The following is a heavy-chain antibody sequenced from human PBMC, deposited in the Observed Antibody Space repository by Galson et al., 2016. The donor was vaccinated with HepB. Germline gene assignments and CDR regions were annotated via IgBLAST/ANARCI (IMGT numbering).Heavy chain of an antibody. Sequence: SLRLSCAASGFSFSSYTMSWVRQAPGMGLEWVSSISGSGSFTYFADSVKGRFTISRDNSKNTIYLQMDSLRAGDTATYYCAKDPGRGSGWLFFDFWGQGTLVTVSS. J-gene: IGHJ4*01. CDR3: AKDPGRGSGWLFFDF. CDR2: ISGSGSFT. CDR1: GFSFSSYT. V-gene: IGHV3-23*01. D-gene: IGHD6-19*01.